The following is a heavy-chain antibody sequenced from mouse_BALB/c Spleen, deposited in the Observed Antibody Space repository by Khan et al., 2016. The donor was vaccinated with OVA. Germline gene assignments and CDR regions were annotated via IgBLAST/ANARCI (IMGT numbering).Heavy chain of an antibody. CDR2: IRSSDST. J-gene: IGHJ4*01. D-gene: IGHD2-3*01. Sequence: VQLQASGPGLVLPSQSLSLTFTVTRYSITSDYAWNWIRQFPGNKLEWMGYIRSSDSTNYNPALKSRISITRDTSKNQFFLQLNSVTTEDTATYYCARDGSRYNYAMDYWGQGTSVTVSS. CDR1: RYSITSDYA. V-gene: IGHV3-2*02. CDR3: ARDGSRYNYAMDY.